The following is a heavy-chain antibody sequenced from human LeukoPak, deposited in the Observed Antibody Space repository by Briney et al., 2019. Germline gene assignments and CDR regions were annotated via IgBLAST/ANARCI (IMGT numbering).Heavy chain of an antibody. CDR3: ARDSVSSGWSDFDY. CDR1: GFTFSSYA. Sequence: PGGSLRLSCVASGFTFSSYAMPWVRQAPGKGLEYVSGIYGNGGGTYYADSVKGRFTISRDNSKNTLYLQMGSLRAEDMAVYYCARDSVSSGWSDFDYWGQGTKVTVSS. V-gene: IGHV3-64*02. CDR2: IYGNGGGT. J-gene: IGHJ4*02. D-gene: IGHD6-19*01.